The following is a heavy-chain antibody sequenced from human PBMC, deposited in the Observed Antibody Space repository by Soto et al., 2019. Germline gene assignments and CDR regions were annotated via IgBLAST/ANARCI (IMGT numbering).Heavy chain of an antibody. CDR3: ARHAGDCFDY. V-gene: IGHV4-59*08. J-gene: IGHJ4*02. CDR2: IYYSGST. CDR1: GGSISSYY. Sequence: TSETLSLTCTVSGGSISSYYWSWIRQPPGKGLEWIGYIYYSGSTNYNPSLKSRVTISVDTSKNQFSLKLSSVTAADTAVYYCARHAGDCFDYWGQGTLVTVSS.